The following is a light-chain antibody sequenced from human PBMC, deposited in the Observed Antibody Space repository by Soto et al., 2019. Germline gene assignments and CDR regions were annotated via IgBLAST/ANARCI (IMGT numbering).Light chain of an antibody. Sequence: DIQMTQSPSTLSASVGDRVTITCRASQSISSWLAWYQQKPGKAPKLLIYKTSILESGVPSRFSGSGSGTEFTLTISSLQPDDLATYYCQQYNSYSRTFGQGTKLAIK. CDR2: KTS. CDR1: QSISSW. V-gene: IGKV1-5*03. CDR3: QQYNSYSRT. J-gene: IGKJ2*01.